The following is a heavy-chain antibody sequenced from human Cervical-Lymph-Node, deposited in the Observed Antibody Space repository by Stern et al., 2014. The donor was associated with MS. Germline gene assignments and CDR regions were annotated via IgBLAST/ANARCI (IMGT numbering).Heavy chain of an antibody. CDR1: GFTFSSYG. Sequence: VQLLESGGGVVQPGRSLRLSCAASGFTFSSYGMHWVRQATGKGLEWVAVISYDGSNKYYADSVKGRFTISRDNSKNTLYLQMNSLRAEDTAVYYCAKDHYGGNSTPDYWGQGTLVTVSS. V-gene: IGHV3-30*18. CDR2: ISYDGSNK. D-gene: IGHD4-23*01. CDR3: AKDHYGGNSTPDY. J-gene: IGHJ4*02.